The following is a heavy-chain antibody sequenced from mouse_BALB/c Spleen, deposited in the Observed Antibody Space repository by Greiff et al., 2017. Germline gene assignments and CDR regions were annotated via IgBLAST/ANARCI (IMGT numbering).Heavy chain of an antibody. D-gene: IGHD1-1*01. V-gene: IGHV5-17*02. CDR3: ARNCGSSAWFAY. CDR2: ISSGSSTI. CDR1: GFTFSSFG. J-gene: IGHJ3*01. Sequence: EVQLVESGGGLVQPGGSLKLSCAASGFTFSSFGMHWVRQAPEKGLEWVAYISSGSSTIYYADTVKGRFTISRDNPKNTLFLQMTSLRSEDTAMYYCARNCGSSAWFAYWGQGTLVTVSA.